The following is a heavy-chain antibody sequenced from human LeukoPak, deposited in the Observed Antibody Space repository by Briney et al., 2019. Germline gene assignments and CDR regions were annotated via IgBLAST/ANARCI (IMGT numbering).Heavy chain of an antibody. CDR3: ARETSGWYVYYFDY. CDR2: IIHSGST. V-gene: IGHV4-34*12. J-gene: IGHJ4*02. D-gene: IGHD6-19*01. Sequence: NASETLSLTCAVYGGSFSGYYWSWIRQPPGKGREWVWEIIHSGSTNYNPSLKRRVTISVDPSKNQFSLKLRSVTAADTAVYYCARETSGWYVYYFDYWGQGTLVTVSS. CDR1: GGSFSGYY.